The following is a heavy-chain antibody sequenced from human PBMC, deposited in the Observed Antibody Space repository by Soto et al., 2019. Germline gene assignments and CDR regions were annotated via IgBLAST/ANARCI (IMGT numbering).Heavy chain of an antibody. CDR2: ISYDGSNK. V-gene: IGHV3-30*03. CDR1: GFTFSSYG. CDR3: ARGRYYYDSSGYYTNDY. J-gene: IGHJ4*02. D-gene: IGHD3-22*01. Sequence: GGSLRLSCAASGFTFSSYGMHWVRQAPGKGLEWVAVISYDGSNKYYADSVKGRFTISRDNSKNTLYLQMNSLRAEDTAVYYCARGRYYYDSSGYYTNDYWGQGTLVTVSS.